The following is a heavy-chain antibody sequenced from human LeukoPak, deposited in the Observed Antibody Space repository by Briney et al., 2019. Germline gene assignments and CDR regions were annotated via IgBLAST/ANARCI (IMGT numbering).Heavy chain of an antibody. CDR1: GCTFISYW. D-gene: IGHD1-1*01. V-gene: IGHV3-7*04. CDR3: ARDSTGTVFDL. CDR2: ISQDGTES. Sequence: GGSLRLSCVASGCTFISYWMTWVRQAPGKGLEWVAQISQDGTESYSMDSVRGRFTISRDNAKNSVYLQMNSLRPEDTAVYYCARDSTGTVFDLWGQGTLVTVSS. J-gene: IGHJ4*02.